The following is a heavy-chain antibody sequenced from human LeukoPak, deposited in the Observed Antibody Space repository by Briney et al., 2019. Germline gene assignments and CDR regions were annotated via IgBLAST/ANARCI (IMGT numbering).Heavy chain of an antibody. CDR2: IIPIFGTA. CDR1: GGTFSSYA. J-gene: IGHJ5*02. Sequence: SVKVSCKASGGTFSSYAISWVRQAPGQGLEWMGGIIPIFGTANYAQKFQGRVTITADKSTSTAYMELSSLRSEDTAVYYCARPGTMVREPFDPWGQGTLVTVSS. CDR3: ARPGTMVREPFDP. D-gene: IGHD3-10*01. V-gene: IGHV1-69*06.